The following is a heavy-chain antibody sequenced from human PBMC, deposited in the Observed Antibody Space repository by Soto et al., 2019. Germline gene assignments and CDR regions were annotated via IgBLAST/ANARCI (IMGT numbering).Heavy chain of an antibody. CDR2: IGGGGVPT. Sequence: GGSLRLSCAASGFTFSNYAMSWVRQAPGKGLEWVSAIGGGGVPTYHADSVKGRFTISRDNSKNTLYLQMNSLRAEDTAVYYCAREPNYFDYWGQGTLVTVSS. CDR3: AREPNYFDY. V-gene: IGHV3-23*01. CDR1: GFTFSNYA. J-gene: IGHJ4*02.